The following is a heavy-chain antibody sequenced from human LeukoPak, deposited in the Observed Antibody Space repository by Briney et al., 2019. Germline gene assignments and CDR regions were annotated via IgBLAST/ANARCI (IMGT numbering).Heavy chain of an antibody. Sequence: SETLSLTCTVSGGSISSGGYYWSWIRQPPGKGLEWIGYIYHSGSTYYNPSLKSRVTISVDTSKNQFSLKLSSVTAADTAVYYCARGIAVAGTVQTLDYWGQGTLVTVSS. D-gene: IGHD6-19*01. J-gene: IGHJ4*02. CDR2: IYHSGST. V-gene: IGHV4-30-2*01. CDR3: ARGIAVAGTVQTLDY. CDR1: GGSISSGGYY.